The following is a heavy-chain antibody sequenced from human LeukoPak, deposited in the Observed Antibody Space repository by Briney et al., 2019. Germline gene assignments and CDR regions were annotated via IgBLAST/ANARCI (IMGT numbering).Heavy chain of an antibody. CDR3: ARVNYDILSGYYIPHGFDV. CDR2: ITAYNGNT. Sequence: GASVKVSCKTSGYTFINYGISWVRQAPGQGLEWMGWITAYNGNTKYAQKLQDRVTMTTDTSTSKAYMELRSLTSDDTAVYYCARVNYDILSGYYIPHGFDVWGQGTMVTVSS. CDR1: GYTFINYG. D-gene: IGHD3-9*01. V-gene: IGHV1-18*01. J-gene: IGHJ3*01.